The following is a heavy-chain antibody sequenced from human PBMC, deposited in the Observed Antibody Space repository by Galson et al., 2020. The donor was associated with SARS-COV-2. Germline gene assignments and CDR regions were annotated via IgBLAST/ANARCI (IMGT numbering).Heavy chain of an antibody. D-gene: IGHD4-17*01. Sequence: ASVKVSCKASGYTFTGYYMHWVRQAPGQGLEWMGWINPNSGGTNYAQKFQGRVTMTRDTSISTAYMELSRLRSDDTAVYYCARVDHDYGDYFDYWGQGTLVTVSS. CDR2: INPNSGGT. V-gene: IGHV1-2*02. J-gene: IGHJ4*02. CDR3: ARVDHDYGDYFDY. CDR1: GYTFTGYY.